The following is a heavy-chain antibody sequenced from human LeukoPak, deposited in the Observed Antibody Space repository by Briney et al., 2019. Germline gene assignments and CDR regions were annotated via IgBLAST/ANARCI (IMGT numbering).Heavy chain of an antibody. V-gene: IGHV1-3*01. J-gene: IGHJ4*02. CDR1: GYTFTSYA. Sequence: ASVKVSCKASGYTFTSYAMHWVRQAPGQRLEWMGWINAGNGNTKYSQKFQGRVTITRDTSASTAYMELSSLRSEDTAVYYCARDGYSSSWYGVGYFDYWGQGTLVTVSS. CDR2: INAGNGNT. D-gene: IGHD6-13*01. CDR3: ARDGYSSSWYGVGYFDY.